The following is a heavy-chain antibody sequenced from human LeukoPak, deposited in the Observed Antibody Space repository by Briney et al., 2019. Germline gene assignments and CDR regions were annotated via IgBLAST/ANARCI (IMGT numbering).Heavy chain of an antibody. Sequence: GGSLRLSCTASGFTFTSYWMQWVRQAPGKGLVWVSRISSGGSATSYADSVKGRFTISRDNAKNTLHLQMNSLRAEDTAVYFCVRESATGTTADYWGQGTLVTVSS. V-gene: IGHV3-74*01. CDR3: VRESATGTTADY. CDR2: ISSGGSAT. D-gene: IGHD1-1*01. J-gene: IGHJ4*02. CDR1: GFTFTSYW.